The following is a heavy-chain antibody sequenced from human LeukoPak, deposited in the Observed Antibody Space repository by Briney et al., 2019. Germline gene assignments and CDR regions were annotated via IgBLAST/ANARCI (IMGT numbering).Heavy chain of an antibody. CDR3: ARGGLDTTRGGYFDY. J-gene: IGHJ4*02. V-gene: IGHV4-4*02. CDR1: TDSTTSNW. CDR2: ISHSGTT. Sequence: SETLSLTCAVSTDSTTSNWWSWVRQPPGKGLEWIGEISHSGTTYYNPSLKSRVTVSVDTSKSQFSLRLSSVTAADTAVYYCARGGLDTTRGGYFDYWGQGILVTVSS. D-gene: IGHD5-18*01.